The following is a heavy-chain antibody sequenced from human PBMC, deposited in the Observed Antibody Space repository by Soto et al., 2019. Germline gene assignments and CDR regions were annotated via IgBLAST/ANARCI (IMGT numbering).Heavy chain of an antibody. D-gene: IGHD6-6*01. CDR1: GFTFSNYA. Sequence: GGSLRLSCAASGFTFSNYAMSWVRQAPGKGLQWVSGVGGSGSSTYYAGSVKGRFTVSRDNSKSTLYLEMNSLRAEDTAVYYCAHHQKTAARQLGYFDYWGQGALVTVSS. CDR3: AHHQKTAARQLGYFDY. V-gene: IGHV3-23*01. CDR2: VGGSGSST. J-gene: IGHJ4*02.